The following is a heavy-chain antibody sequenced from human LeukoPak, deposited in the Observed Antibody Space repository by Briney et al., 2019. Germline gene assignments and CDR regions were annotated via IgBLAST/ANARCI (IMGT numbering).Heavy chain of an antibody. J-gene: IGHJ4*02. CDR1: GITLSNHG. CDR2: LSGSGGGT. Sequence: PGGSLRLSCAVSGITLSNHGMSWVRQAPGKGLEWVAGLSGSGGGTNYADSVQGRFTISRDNPKNTLYLQMNSLRAEDTAVYFCAKRGLVIRVFLVGFHKEAYYFDSWGQGALVTVSS. D-gene: IGHD2-21*01. CDR3: AKRGLVIRVFLVGFHKEAYYFDS. V-gene: IGHV3-23*01.